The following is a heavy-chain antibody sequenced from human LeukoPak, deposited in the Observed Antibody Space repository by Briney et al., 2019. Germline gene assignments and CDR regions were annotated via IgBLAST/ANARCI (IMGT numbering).Heavy chain of an antibody. CDR2: IPGGGGST. Sequence: QPGGSLRLSCAASGFTFSNYAMSWFRQGPGEGLGWVSTIPGGGGSTQYADSVKGRFTISRDNSENTLYLQMTSLRAEDTALYYCTKASTYSSGWYSDSWGQGTLVTVSS. CDR3: TKASTYSSGWYSDS. V-gene: IGHV3-23*01. CDR1: GFTFSNYA. D-gene: IGHD6-19*01. J-gene: IGHJ4*02.